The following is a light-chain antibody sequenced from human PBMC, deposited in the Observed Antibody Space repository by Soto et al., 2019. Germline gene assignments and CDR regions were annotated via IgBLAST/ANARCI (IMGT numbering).Light chain of an antibody. V-gene: IGKV3-20*01. J-gene: IGKJ2*01. CDR2: GAS. CDR3: QQYGSSPYT. CDR1: QSVSSSY. Sequence: EIVLTQSPGTLSLSPGERATLSCRASQSVSSSYLAWYQQKPGQAPRLLVYGASSRATGIPDRFSGSGSGTDFTLTISRLEPEDFAVYCYQQYGSSPYTFNQGTKLEIK.